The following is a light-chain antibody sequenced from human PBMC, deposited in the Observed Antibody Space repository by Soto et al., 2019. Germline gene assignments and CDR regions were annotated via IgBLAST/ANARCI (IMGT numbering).Light chain of an antibody. CDR2: GAS. V-gene: IGKV3D-15*01. J-gene: IGKJ4*01. CDR1: QGVSNSY. Sequence: EIQLTQSPATLSWSLGERATLSCRAIQGVSNSYLAWYQQKPGQAPRLLIYGASTRATGIPARFSGSGSGTEFTLTISSLQSEDSAVYYCQQYNSWPLTFGGGTKVDIK. CDR3: QQYNSWPLT.